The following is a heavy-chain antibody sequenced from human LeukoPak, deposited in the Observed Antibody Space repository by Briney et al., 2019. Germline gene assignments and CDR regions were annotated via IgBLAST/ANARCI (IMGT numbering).Heavy chain of an antibody. J-gene: IGHJ2*01. V-gene: IGHV1-46*01. D-gene: IGHD4-17*01. CDR3: ARDGLYGDYGWYFDL. CDR2: INPSGGST. Sequence: ASVKVSCKASGYTFTSYYMHWVRQAPGQGLEWMGIINPSGGSTSYAQKSQGRVTMTRDTSTSTVYMELSSLRSEDTAVYYCARDGLYGDYGWYFDLWGRGTLVTVSS. CDR1: GYTFTSYY.